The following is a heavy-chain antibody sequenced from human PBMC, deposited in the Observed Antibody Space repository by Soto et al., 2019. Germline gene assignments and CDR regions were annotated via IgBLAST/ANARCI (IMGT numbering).Heavy chain of an antibody. V-gene: IGHV1-18*04. CDR1: GYTFSTYG. CDR2: ISDYNGNT. CDR3: ARDPLPLAPASWFDP. D-gene: IGHD2-2*01. Sequence: ASVKVSCKASGYTFSTYGMSWVRQAPGQGLEWMGWISDYNGNTNYAQKFQGRVTMTTDTSTNTVYMELRSLTSDDTALYYCARDPLPLAPASWFDPWGQGTLVTVSS. J-gene: IGHJ5*02.